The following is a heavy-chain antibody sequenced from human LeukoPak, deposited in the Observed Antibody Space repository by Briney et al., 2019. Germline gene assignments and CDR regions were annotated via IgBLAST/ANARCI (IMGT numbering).Heavy chain of an antibody. Sequence: ASVKVSCKASGYTFSNYDINWVRQATGQGLEWMGWMNPNSGNTGYAQKFQGRVTMTRNTSISSAYMELSSLRSEDTAVYYRARAGFRIHPFYWGQGTLVTVSS. J-gene: IGHJ4*02. D-gene: IGHD3-10*01. CDR2: MNPNSGNT. V-gene: IGHV1-8*01. CDR1: GYTFSNYD. CDR3: ARAGFRIHPFY.